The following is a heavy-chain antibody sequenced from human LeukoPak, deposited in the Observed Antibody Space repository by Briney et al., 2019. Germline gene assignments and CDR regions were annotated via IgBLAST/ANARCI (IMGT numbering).Heavy chain of an antibody. J-gene: IGHJ5*02. D-gene: IGHD6-19*01. Sequence: SETLSLTCTVSGDSISSSGDYWGWIRQPPGKGLEWIGNIYYSGSTYYNPSLKSRVTISVDTSKNQFSLKLSSVTAADTAVYYCARNTGIAVAGVFDPWGQGTLVTVSS. CDR3: ARNTGIAVAGVFDP. CDR2: IYYSGST. V-gene: IGHV4-39*07. CDR1: GDSISSSGDY.